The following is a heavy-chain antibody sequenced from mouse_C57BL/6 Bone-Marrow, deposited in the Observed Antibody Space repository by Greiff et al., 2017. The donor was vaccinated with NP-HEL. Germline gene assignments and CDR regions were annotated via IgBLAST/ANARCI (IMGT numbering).Heavy chain of an antibody. CDR2: IDPSDSYT. V-gene: IGHV1-69*01. Sequence: QVQLQQPGAELVMPGASVKLSCKASGYTFTSYWMHWVKQRPGQGLAWIGEIDPSDSYTNYNQKFKGKSTLTVDKSSSTAYMQLSSLTSEDAAVYYCARQDYYGSSVDYWGQGTTLTVSS. J-gene: IGHJ2*01. D-gene: IGHD1-1*01. CDR1: GYTFTSYW. CDR3: ARQDYYGSSVDY.